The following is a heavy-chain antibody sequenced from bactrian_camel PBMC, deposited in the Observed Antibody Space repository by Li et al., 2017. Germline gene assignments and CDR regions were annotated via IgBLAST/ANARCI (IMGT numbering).Heavy chain of an antibody. D-gene: IGHD1*01. V-gene: IGHV3S60*01. J-gene: IGHJ4*01. Sequence: HVQLVESGGGSVQAGGSLRLSCTLSGFPFDGYGMAWYRQAPGNECNLVSRLSDDGSTYYADSVKGRFTISLEHAENTVYLQMNNLKPADSGVYYCAAPRLREPLREPGRGGSVCLVERLWFGSWGPGDPGHRL. CDR1: GFPFDGYG. CDR3: AAPRLREPLREPGRGGSVCLVERLWFGS. CDR2: LSDDGST.